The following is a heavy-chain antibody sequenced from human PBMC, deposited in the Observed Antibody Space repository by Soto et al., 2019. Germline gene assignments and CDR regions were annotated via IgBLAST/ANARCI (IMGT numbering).Heavy chain of an antibody. CDR1: GGSISSYY. Sequence: SETLSLTCTVSGGSISSYYWSWIRQPPGKGLEWIGYIYYSGSTNYNPSLKSRVTISVDTSKNQFSLKLSSLTAADTAVYYCARLGYCSSTSCRHYYYYYMDVWGKGTTVTVSS. CDR3: ARLGYCSSTSCRHYYYYYMDV. V-gene: IGHV4-59*08. D-gene: IGHD2-2*01. CDR2: IYYSGST. J-gene: IGHJ6*03.